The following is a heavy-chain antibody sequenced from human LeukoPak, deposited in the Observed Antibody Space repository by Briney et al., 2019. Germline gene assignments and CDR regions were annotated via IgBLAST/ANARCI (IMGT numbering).Heavy chain of an antibody. CDR2: IYYSGST. V-gene: IGHV4-59*01. D-gene: IGHD1-26*01. CDR1: GGSISSYY. Sequence: SETLSLTCTVSGGSISSYYWSWIRQPPGKGLEWIGYIYYSGSTNYNPSLKSRDTISVDTSKNQFSLKLSSVTAADTAVYYCAAIVRPYNWFDPWGQGTLVTVSS. CDR3: AAIVRPYNWFDP. J-gene: IGHJ5*02.